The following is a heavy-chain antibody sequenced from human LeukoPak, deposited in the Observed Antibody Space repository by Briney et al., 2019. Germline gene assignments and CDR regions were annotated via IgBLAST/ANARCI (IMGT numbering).Heavy chain of an antibody. Sequence: GASVKVSCKASGYTFTSYGISWVRQARGQGREWMGWISAYNGNTNYAQKLQGRVTMTTDTSTSTAYMELRSLRSDDTAVYYCARDATRIAAAGTAGYWGQGTLVTVSS. CDR2: ISAYNGNT. J-gene: IGHJ4*02. CDR3: ARDATRIAAAGTAGY. CDR1: GYTFTSYG. D-gene: IGHD6-13*01. V-gene: IGHV1-18*01.